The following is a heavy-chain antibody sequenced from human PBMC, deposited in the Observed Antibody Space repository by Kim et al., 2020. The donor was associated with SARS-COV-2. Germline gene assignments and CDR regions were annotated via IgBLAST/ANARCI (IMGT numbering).Heavy chain of an antibody. Sequence: GGSLRLSCAVSGFTFSNYGMHWVRQAPGKGLEWVAVISYDGNNKYYTDSVKGRFTISRDNSKNTLYLQMNSLRAEDTAVYYCANGGDEYNYGSIPFDYWGQGTLVTVSS. V-gene: IGHV3-30*18. D-gene: IGHD5-18*01. J-gene: IGHJ4*01. CDR3: ANGGDEYNYGSIPFDY. CDR1: GFTFSNYG. CDR2: ISYDGNNK.